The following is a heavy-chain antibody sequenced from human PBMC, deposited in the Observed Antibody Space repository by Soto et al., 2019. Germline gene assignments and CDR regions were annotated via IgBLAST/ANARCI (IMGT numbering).Heavy chain of an antibody. V-gene: IGHV4-38-2*02. J-gene: IGHJ4*02. CDR1: GFAISRGYY. CDR3: AREKVGTTFFDN. CDR2: IYPSVSS. D-gene: IGHD1-1*01. Sequence: SETLSLTCNASGFAISRGYYWSLVRQPPGKGLEWIGSIYPSVSSYHNPSLESRLTLSIDTSKNQFTLKLASVTAADTALYYCAREKVGTTFFDNWGQGTQVTVSS.